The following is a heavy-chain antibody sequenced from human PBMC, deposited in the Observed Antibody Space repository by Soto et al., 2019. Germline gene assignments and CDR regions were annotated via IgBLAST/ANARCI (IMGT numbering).Heavy chain of an antibody. CDR1: GFTFSSYG. CDR3: ARDTWDLLGYFQH. V-gene: IGHV3-33*01. CDR2: IWYDGSNK. J-gene: IGHJ1*01. D-gene: IGHD1-26*01. Sequence: GGSLRLSCAASGFTFSSYGMHWVRQAPGKGLEWVAFIWYDGSNKYYVDSVKGRFTISRDNSKNTLYLQMNSLRAEDTAVYYCARDTWDLLGYFQHWGQGTLVTVSS.